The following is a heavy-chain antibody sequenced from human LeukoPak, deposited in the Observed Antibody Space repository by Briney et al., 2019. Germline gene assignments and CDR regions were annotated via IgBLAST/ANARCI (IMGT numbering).Heavy chain of an antibody. Sequence: ASVKVSCKASGYTFTSYDINWVRQATGQGLEWMGWKNPNSGNTGYAQKFQGRVTMTRNTSISTAYMELSSLRSEDTAVYYCARGSWSSGSDGDYWGQGTLVTVSS. V-gene: IGHV1-8*01. CDR1: GYTFTSYD. CDR3: ARGSWSSGSDGDY. J-gene: IGHJ4*02. CDR2: KNPNSGNT. D-gene: IGHD1-26*01.